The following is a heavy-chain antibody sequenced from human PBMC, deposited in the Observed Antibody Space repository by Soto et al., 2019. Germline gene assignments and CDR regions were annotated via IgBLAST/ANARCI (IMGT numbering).Heavy chain of an antibody. V-gene: IGHV3-48*01. CDR1: GFTFSSYS. CDR2: ISSSSSTI. CDR3: ATSDYLSGRYYYYGMDV. D-gene: IGHD4-17*01. J-gene: IGHJ6*02. Sequence: GGSLRLSCAASGFTFSSYSMNWVRQAPGKGLEWVSYISSSSSTIYYADSVKGRFTISRDNAKNSLYLQMNSLRAEDTAVYYCATSDYLSGRYYYYGMDVWGQGTTVTVSS.